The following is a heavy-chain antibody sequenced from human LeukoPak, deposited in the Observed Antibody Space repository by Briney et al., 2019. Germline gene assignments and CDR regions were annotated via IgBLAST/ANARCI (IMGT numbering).Heavy chain of an antibody. CDR3: ARRLDSGYFYALDV. Sequence: ASVKVSCKASGYTFTSYGISWLRQAPGQGPEWMGVINPDTSSMTSAQKFQGRVTMTRDTSTSTVYMELSSLTSDDTAIYFCARRLDSGYFYALDVWGQGTTVTVSS. CDR1: GYTFTSYG. J-gene: IGHJ6*02. D-gene: IGHD2-15*01. CDR2: INPDTSSM. V-gene: IGHV1-18*01.